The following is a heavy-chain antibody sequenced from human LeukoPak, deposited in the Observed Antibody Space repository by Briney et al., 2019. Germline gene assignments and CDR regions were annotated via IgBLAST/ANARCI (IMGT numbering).Heavy chain of an antibody. Sequence: GGSLRLSCAASGFTFSTYSMNWVRQAPGKGLEWVSYISPASNSIYYADSVRGRFTISRDNAKNSLYLQMNSLRDEDTAVYYCARDRCGGDCYRAFDIWGQGTMVTVSS. J-gene: IGHJ3*02. CDR2: ISPASNSI. CDR3: ARDRCGGDCYRAFDI. D-gene: IGHD2-21*02. CDR1: GFTFSTYS. V-gene: IGHV3-48*02.